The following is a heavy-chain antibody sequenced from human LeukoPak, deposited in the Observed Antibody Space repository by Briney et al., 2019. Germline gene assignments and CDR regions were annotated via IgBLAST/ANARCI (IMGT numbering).Heavy chain of an antibody. CDR1: GGTFSSYA. Sequence: SVKVSCKASGGTFSSYAISWVRQAPGQGLEWMGRIIPILGIANYAQKFQGRVTITADKSTSTAYMELSSLRSEDTAVYYCARSIVVVTRDAFDIWGQGTMVTVSS. D-gene: IGHD2-21*02. CDR2: IIPILGIA. J-gene: IGHJ3*02. CDR3: ARSIVVVTRDAFDI. V-gene: IGHV1-69*04.